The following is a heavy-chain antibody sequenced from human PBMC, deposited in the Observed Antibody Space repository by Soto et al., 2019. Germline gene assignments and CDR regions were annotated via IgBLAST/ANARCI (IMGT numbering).Heavy chain of an antibody. J-gene: IGHJ6*02. CDR3: ARDYYDFWSGYSGAYYYYGMDV. Sequence: ASVQVSCKASGYTFTSYGISWVRQAPGQGLEWMGWINPNSGGTNYAQKFQGWVTMTRDTSISTAYMELSRLRSDDTAVYYCARDYYDFWSGYSGAYYYYGMDVWGQGTTVTVSS. CDR2: INPNSGGT. CDR1: GYTFTSYG. D-gene: IGHD3-3*01. V-gene: IGHV1-2*04.